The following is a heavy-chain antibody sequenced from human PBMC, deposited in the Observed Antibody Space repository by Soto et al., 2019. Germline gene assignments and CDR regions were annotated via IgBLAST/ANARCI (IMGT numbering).Heavy chain of an antibody. CDR2: IIPIFGTA. V-gene: IGHV1-69*13. J-gene: IGHJ4*02. CDR3: ASGEAHTFDY. Sequence: EASVKVSCKASGGTFSSYAISWVRQAPGQGLEWMGGIIPIFGTANYAQKFQGRVTITADESTSTAYMELSSLRSEDTAVYYCASGEAHTFDYWGQGTLVTVSS. CDR1: GGTFSSYA. D-gene: IGHD3-10*01.